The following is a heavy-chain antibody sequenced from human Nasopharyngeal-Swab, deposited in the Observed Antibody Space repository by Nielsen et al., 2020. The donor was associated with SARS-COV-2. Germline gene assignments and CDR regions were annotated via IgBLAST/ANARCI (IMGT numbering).Heavy chain of an antibody. D-gene: IGHD3-3*01. CDR1: GGSISSSSYY. CDR3: ARVTYYDFWSGYEDY. V-gene: IGHV4-39*07. CDR2: IYYSGST. J-gene: IGHJ4*02. Sequence: SETLSLICTVSGGSISSSSYYWGWIRQPPGKGLEWIGSIYYSGSTNYNPSLKSRVTISVDTSKNQFSLKLSSVTAADTAVYYCARVTYYDFWSGYEDYWGQGSLVIVSS.